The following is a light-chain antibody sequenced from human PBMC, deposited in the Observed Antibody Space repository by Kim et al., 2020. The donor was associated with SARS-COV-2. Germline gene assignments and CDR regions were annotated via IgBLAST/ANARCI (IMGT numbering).Light chain of an antibody. J-gene: IGLJ2*01. CDR3: QTWATGTQV. Sequence: QLVLTQSPSASASLGASVKLTCTLSSGHSTYIIAWHQQQPEKGPRFLMKLNSDGSHTKGDGIPDRFSASSSGAERYLTISSLQSEDEADYYCQTWATGTQVFGGGTQLTVL. CDR1: SGHSTYI. CDR2: LNSDGSH. V-gene: IGLV4-69*01.